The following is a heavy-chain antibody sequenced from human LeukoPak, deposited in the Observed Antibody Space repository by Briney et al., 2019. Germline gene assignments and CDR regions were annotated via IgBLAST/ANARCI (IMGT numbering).Heavy chain of an antibody. J-gene: IGHJ4*02. Sequence: ASVKVSCKASGYTFNAYYIHWVRQAPGQGLEWMGWINPHSGGTNSTQKFQDRVTMTRDTSISTAYMELSRLRSDDTAVYYCARGLLHWNYYDSSGSAEISCWGQGTLVTVSS. V-gene: IGHV1-2*02. D-gene: IGHD3-22*01. CDR2: INPHSGGT. CDR1: GYTFNAYY. CDR3: ARGLLHWNYYDSSGSAEISC.